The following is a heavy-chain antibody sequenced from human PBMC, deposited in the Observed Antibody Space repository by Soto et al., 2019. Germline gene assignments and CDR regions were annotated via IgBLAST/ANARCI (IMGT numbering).Heavy chain of an antibody. V-gene: IGHV1-8*01. J-gene: IGHJ4*02. D-gene: IGHD6-13*01. CDR1: GYTFTSYD. CDR3: ASRAYSSSADWCY. CDR2: MNPNSGNT. Sequence: QVQLVQSGAEVKKPGASVKVSCKASGYTFTSYDINWVRQATGQGLEWMGWMNPNSGNTGYAQKFQGRVTITADESTSTAYMELSSLRSEDTAVYYCASRAYSSSADWCYWGQGTLVTVSS.